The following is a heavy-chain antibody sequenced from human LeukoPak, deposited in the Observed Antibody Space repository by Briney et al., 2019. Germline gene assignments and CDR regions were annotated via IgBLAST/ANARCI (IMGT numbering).Heavy chain of an antibody. CDR1: GYSFTSYC. J-gene: IGHJ5*02. CDR2: IYPGDSDT. D-gene: IGHD6-13*01. Sequence: GESLKISCKGSGYSFTSYCIGWVRQMPGKGLEWMGIIYPGDSDTRYSPSFQGQVTISADKSISTAYLQWNSLKASDTAMYYCARGMAAGGTWSGNWFDPWGQGTLVTVSS. CDR3: ARGMAAGGTWSGNWFDP. V-gene: IGHV5-51*01.